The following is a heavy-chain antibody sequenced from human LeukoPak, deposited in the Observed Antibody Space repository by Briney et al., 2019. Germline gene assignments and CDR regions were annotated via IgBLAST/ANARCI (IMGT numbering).Heavy chain of an antibody. V-gene: IGHV3-23*01. CDR1: GFTFNTYT. Sequence: GESLRLSCAASGFTFNTYTMYWVRQAPGKGLEWVSGISNSGGSTYYADSVKGRFTISRDNAKNSLYLQMNSLRVEDTALYYCARDSGTCTGCAFDMWGQGTMVTVSS. J-gene: IGHJ3*02. CDR3: ARDSGTCTGCAFDM. CDR2: ISNSGGST. D-gene: IGHD2-15*01.